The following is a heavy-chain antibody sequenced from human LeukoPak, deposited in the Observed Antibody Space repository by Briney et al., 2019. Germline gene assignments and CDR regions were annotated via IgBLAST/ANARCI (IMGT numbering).Heavy chain of an antibody. CDR3: ASNPVDTAMVYFFDY. D-gene: IGHD5-18*01. Sequence: PGGSLRLSCAASGFIFNRYWLSWVRQAPGKGLECVANIKQDGSEIYFVDSVKGRFTISRDNAKSSLYLQMNSLRGEDTAVYYCASNPVDTAMVYFFDYWGQGTLVTVSS. CDR2: IKQDGSEI. CDR1: GFIFNRYW. J-gene: IGHJ4*02. V-gene: IGHV3-7*02.